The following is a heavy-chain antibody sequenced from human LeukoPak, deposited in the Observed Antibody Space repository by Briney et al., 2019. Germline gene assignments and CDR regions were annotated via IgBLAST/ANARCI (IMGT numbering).Heavy chain of an antibody. V-gene: IGHV4-30-2*01. CDR1: GGSISSGGYS. CDR2: IYHSGST. D-gene: IGHD6-13*01. Sequence: SETLSLTCAVSGGSISSGGYSWSWIRQPPGKGLEWIGYIYHSGSTYYNPSLKSRVTISVDRSKNQFSLKLSSVTAADTAVYYCARKYSSSWGFDYWGQGTLVTVSS. CDR3: ARKYSSSWGFDY. J-gene: IGHJ4*02.